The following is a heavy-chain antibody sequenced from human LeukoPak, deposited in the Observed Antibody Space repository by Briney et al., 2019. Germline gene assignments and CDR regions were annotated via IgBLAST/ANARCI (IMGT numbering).Heavy chain of an antibody. Sequence: SETLSLTCTVSGGSISSYCLSWIRQPPGKGLEWIGYIYTSGSTNYKPSLKSRVTISVDTSKNQFSLKLSSVTAADTAVYYCAGLHRYYYYYMDVWGKGTTVTVSS. D-gene: IGHD3-16*01. J-gene: IGHJ6*03. CDR2: IYTSGST. V-gene: IGHV4-4*09. CDR1: GGSISSYC. CDR3: AGLHRYYYYYMDV.